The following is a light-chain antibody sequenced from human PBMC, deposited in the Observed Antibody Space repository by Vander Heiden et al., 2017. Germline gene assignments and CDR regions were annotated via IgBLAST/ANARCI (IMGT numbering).Light chain of an antibody. CDR3: QSYDNSLSASV. CDR1: GSNSGAGYG. CDR2: GGS. V-gene: IGLV1-40*01. Sequence: QSVLTQPPSVSGSPGPRVTISCTGSGSNSGAGYGVHWYQQLPGTAPKVLIYGGSDRPSGVPDRFSGSKSDTSASLAITGLQAEDEADYYCQSYDNSLSASVIGGGTKLTVL. J-gene: IGLJ2*01.